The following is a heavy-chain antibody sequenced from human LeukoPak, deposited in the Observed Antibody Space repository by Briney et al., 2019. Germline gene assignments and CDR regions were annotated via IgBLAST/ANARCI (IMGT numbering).Heavy chain of an antibody. Sequence: ASVKVSCKASGYTFTGYYMHWVRQAPGQGLEWMGGIIPIFGTANYAQKFQGRVTITADKSTSTAYMELSSLRSEDTAVYYCASAAYDYVWGSYRHDYWGQGTLVTVSS. CDR3: ASAAYDYVWGSYRHDY. V-gene: IGHV1-69*06. CDR1: GYTFTGYY. D-gene: IGHD3-16*02. CDR2: IIPIFGTA. J-gene: IGHJ4*02.